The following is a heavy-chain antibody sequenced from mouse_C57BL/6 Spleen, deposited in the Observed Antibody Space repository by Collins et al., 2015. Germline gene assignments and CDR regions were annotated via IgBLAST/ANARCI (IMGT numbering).Heavy chain of an antibody. Sequence: EVQLQQSGTVLARPGASVKMSCKTSGYTFTSYWMHWVKQRPGQGLEWIGAIYPGNSDTSYNQKFKGKAKLTAVTSASTAYMELSSLTNEDSAVYYCTRGEEEGIYSWFAYWGQGTLVTVSA. V-gene: IGHV1-5*01. CDR2: IYPGNSDT. CDR3: TRGEEEGIYSWFAY. D-gene: IGHD1-1*01. CDR1: GYTFTSYW. J-gene: IGHJ3*01.